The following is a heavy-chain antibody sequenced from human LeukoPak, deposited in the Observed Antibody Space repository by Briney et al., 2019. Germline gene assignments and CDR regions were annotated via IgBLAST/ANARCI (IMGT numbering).Heavy chain of an antibody. D-gene: IGHD2-8*01. V-gene: IGHV3-30-3*01. CDR2: ISYDGSNK. CDR1: GFTFSSYA. Sequence: GRSLRLSCAASGFTFSSYAMHWVRQAPGKGLEWVAVISYDGSNKYYADSVKGRFTISRDNSKNTLYLQMNSLRAEDTAVYYCARGLRVPMVYAALAPIIDYWGQGTLVTVSS. CDR3: ARGLRVPMVYAALAPIIDY. J-gene: IGHJ4*02.